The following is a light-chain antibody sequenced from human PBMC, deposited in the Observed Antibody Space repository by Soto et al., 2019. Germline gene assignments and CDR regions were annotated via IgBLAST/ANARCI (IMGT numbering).Light chain of an antibody. CDR1: QSVRSH. CDR3: QHYDSWPLA. V-gene: IGKV3-15*01. CDR2: SAS. Sequence: EIVTTQSPATLSVSPGERATLSCRASQSVRSHLAWYQRKPGQAPRLLIYSASTRATSIPARFSGSGSGTEFTLTISSLQSEDFAVYYCQHYDSWPLAFGPGTKVDI. J-gene: IGKJ3*01.